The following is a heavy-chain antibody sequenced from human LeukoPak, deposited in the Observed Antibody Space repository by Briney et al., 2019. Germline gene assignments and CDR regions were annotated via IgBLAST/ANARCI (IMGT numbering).Heavy chain of an antibody. CDR3: ARDRFTMVRGGGYYYYMDV. J-gene: IGHJ6*03. CDR1: GYTFTGYY. Sequence: ASVKVSCKASGYTFTGYYMHWVRQAPGQGLEWMGWINPNSGGTNYAQKFQGRVTMTRDTSISTAYMELSRLRSDDTAVYYCARDRFTMVRGGGYYYYMDVWGKGTTVTVSS. V-gene: IGHV1-2*02. CDR2: INPNSGGT. D-gene: IGHD3-10*01.